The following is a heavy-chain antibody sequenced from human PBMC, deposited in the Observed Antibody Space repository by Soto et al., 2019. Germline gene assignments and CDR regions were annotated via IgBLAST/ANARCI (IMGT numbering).Heavy chain of an antibody. CDR3: ARLVVPAAMVRTKNLGGFDP. CDR1: GFTFSDYY. J-gene: IGHJ5*02. Sequence: GGSLRLSCAASGFTFSDYYMSWIRQAPGKGLEWVSYISSSGSTIYYADSVKGRFTISRDNAKNSLYLQMNSLRAEDTAVYYCARLVVPAAMVRTKNLGGFDPWGQGTLVTVSS. D-gene: IGHD2-2*01. CDR2: ISSSGSTI. V-gene: IGHV3-11*01.